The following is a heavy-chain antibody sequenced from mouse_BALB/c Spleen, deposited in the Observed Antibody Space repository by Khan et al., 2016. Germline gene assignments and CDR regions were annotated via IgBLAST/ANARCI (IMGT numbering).Heavy chain of an antibody. D-gene: IGHD1-1*02. CDR3: ARYGYYAIDY. J-gene: IGHJ4*01. CDR2: IHYSGST. V-gene: IGHV3-1*02. CDR1: GYSITSGYS. Sequence: EVQLQESGSDLVKPSQSLSLTCTVTGYSITSGYSWHWIRHFPGNKLEWMGYIHYSGSTNYNPSLKSRISITRDTSKNQFFLQLNSVTTEDTATYYCARYGYYAIDYWGQGTSVTVSS.